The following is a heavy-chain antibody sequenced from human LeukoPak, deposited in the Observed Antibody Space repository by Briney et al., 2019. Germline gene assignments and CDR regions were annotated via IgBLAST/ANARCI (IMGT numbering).Heavy chain of an antibody. J-gene: IGHJ4*02. CDR2: IRYDGSNK. CDR1: GFTFSSYG. CDR3: AKGLSLPIRYFDWLLDY. D-gene: IGHD3-9*01. V-gene: IGHV3-30*02. Sequence: GGSLRLSCAASGFTFSSYGMHWVRQAPGKGLEWVAFIRYDGSNKYYADSVKGRFTISRDNSKNTLYLQMNSLRAEDTAVYYCAKGLSLPIRYFDWLLDYWGQGTLVTVSS.